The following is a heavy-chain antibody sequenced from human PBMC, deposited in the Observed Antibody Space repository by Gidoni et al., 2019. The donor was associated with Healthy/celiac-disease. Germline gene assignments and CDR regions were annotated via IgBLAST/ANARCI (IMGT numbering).Heavy chain of an antibody. D-gene: IGHD3-16*02. Sequence: QVQLQESGPGLVKPSQTLSLTCTVSGGSISSGASYWRWIRQPPGKGLEWIGYIYYSGSTYYNPSLKSRVTISVDTSKNQFSLKLSSVTAADTAVYYCARDRGITFGGVIVPSGVDYWGQGTLVTVSS. J-gene: IGHJ4*02. V-gene: IGHV4-30-4*01. CDR3: ARDRGITFGGVIVPSGVDY. CDR2: IYYSGST. CDR1: GGSISSGASY.